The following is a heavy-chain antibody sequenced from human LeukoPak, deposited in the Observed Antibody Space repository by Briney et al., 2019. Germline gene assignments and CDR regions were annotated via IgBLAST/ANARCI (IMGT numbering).Heavy chain of an antibody. CDR2: ISGSGGST. D-gene: IGHD7-27*01. CDR1: GFTFSSYA. Sequence: GGSLRLSCAASGFTFSSYAMSWVRQAPGKGLEWVSAISGSGGSTYYADSVKGRFIISRDNSKNTLYLQMNSLRAEDTAVYYCAKGDRAGDYYFDYWGQGTLVTVSS. CDR3: AKGDRAGDYYFDY. J-gene: IGHJ4*02. V-gene: IGHV3-23*01.